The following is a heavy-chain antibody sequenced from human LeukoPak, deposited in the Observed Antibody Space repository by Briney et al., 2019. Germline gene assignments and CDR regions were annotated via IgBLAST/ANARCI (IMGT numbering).Heavy chain of an antibody. J-gene: IGHJ4*02. D-gene: IGHD3-10*01. CDR1: GFTLSSYS. Sequence: GGSLRLSCAASGFTLSSYSMNWVRQAPGKGLEWVSSISSSSSYIYYADSVKGRFTISRDNAKNTLYLQMNSLRAEDTAVYYCAKDLKGYYGSGSYPHWGQGTLVTVSS. V-gene: IGHV3-21*04. CDR2: ISSSSSYI. CDR3: AKDLKGYYGSGSYPH.